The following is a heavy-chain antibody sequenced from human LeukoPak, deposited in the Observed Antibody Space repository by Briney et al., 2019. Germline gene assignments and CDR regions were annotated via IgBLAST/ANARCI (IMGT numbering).Heavy chain of an antibody. Sequence: TGGSLRLSCAASGFSFSGYSMKWVRQAPGKGLEWVSYISTSSTTIEYADSVKGRFTISRDNSKNTLYLQMNSLRAEDTAVYYCAKVRAPGPEAEYFQHWGQGTLVTVSS. D-gene: IGHD1-14*01. J-gene: IGHJ1*01. V-gene: IGHV3-48*01. CDR1: GFSFSGYS. CDR2: ISTSSTTI. CDR3: AKVRAPGPEAEYFQH.